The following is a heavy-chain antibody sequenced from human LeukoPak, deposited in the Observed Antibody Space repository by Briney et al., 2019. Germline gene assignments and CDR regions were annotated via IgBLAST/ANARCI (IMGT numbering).Heavy chain of an antibody. CDR3: SRGAGGGDNYYYGMDV. J-gene: IGHJ6*02. Sequence: PGGSLRLSCAASGFTFSDHYMDWVRQAPGKGLEWVGRTRNKVKSYTTEYAASVKGRFSISRDDSKNSLYLQMNSLKTEDTAVYYCSRGAGGGDNYYYGMDVWGQGTTVTVSS. CDR2: TRNKVKSYTT. D-gene: IGHD3-16*01. CDR1: GFTFSDHY. V-gene: IGHV3-72*01.